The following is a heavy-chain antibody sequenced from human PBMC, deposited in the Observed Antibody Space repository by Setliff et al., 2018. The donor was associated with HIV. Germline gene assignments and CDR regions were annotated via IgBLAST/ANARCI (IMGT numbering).Heavy chain of an antibody. Sequence: PGGSLRLSCAASGFTFSSYSMDWVRQAPGKGLEWVGRIKSKTDGGTTDYAAPVKGRFTISRDDSKNTLYLQMDSLSTEDTAVYYRILLGMHGAFDIWGQGTMVTVSS. CDR2: IKSKTDGGTT. CDR1: GFTFSSYS. V-gene: IGHV3-15*01. J-gene: IGHJ3*02. D-gene: IGHD7-27*01. CDR3: ILLGMHGAFDI.